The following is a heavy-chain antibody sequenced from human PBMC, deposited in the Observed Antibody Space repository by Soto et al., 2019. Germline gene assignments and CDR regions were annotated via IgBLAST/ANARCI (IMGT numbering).Heavy chain of an antibody. CDR2: INPNTGYT. J-gene: IGHJ4*02. CDR1: GYTFTSYD. D-gene: IGHD3-16*02. V-gene: IGHV1-8*01. CDR3: VRGRVMITFGVVIVIDY. Sequence: QVQLVQSGAAMKKPGASVKVSCKASGYTFTSYDINWVRQAAGQGLEWMGWINPNTGYTDYAQKFQDRVTITGNTSITTAYMELSGLRSEDTAVYYCVRGRVMITFGVVIVIDYWGQGSPVTVSS.